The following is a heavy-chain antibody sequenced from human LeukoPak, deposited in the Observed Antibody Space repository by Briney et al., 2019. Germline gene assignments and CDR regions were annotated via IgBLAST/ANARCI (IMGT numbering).Heavy chain of an antibody. D-gene: IGHD2-2*01. CDR2: IYSGGST. CDR1: GFTVSSNY. V-gene: IGHV3-53*01. J-gene: IGHJ4*02. Sequence: GGSLRLSRADSGFTVSSNYMGWVRQAPRAGLEWVSVIYSGGSTYYADSVKGRFTISRDNTKNTVFLQMNSLRAEDTAVNYCARLSSREGYYWGQGTPVTVSS. CDR3: ARLSSREGYY.